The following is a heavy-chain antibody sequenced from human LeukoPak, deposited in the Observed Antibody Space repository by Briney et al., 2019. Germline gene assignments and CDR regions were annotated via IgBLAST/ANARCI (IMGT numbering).Heavy chain of an antibody. CDR2: IYSTGST. V-gene: IGHV4-59*01. CDR3: ASEYTNSWYYFDY. D-gene: IGHD6-13*01. CDR1: GGSISSNY. Sequence: PSETLSLTCTVSGGSISSNYWSWIRQPPGKGLEWIGYIYSTGSTNYNPSLESRVTISVDTSKNQFSLKLSSVTAADTAVYYCASEYTNSWYYFDYWGQGTLVTVSS. J-gene: IGHJ4*02.